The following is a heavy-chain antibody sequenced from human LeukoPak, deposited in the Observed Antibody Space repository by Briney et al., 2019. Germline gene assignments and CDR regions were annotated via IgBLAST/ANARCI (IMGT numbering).Heavy chain of an antibody. CDR2: ISTSGST. Sequence: SETLSLTCTVSGGSTSSYYWNWIRQPAEKGVEWIGRISTSGSTNSNPSLKSRLTMSLDPSTNQFSLKLSSATAADTGVYYCARGNNNNVFDSWGQGTLVTVSS. J-gene: IGHJ4*02. CDR3: ARGNNNNVFDS. D-gene: IGHD2-8*01. V-gene: IGHV4-4*07. CDR1: GGSTSSYY.